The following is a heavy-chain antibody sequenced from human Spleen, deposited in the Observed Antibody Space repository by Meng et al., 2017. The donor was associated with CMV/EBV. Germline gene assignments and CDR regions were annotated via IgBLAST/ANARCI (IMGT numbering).Heavy chain of an antibody. J-gene: IGHJ4*02. Sequence: ASVKVSCKASGYTFSSFDINWVRQTPGQGLEWMGWLNPSGGSTSFAQKFQDGVTMTRDRSTSTVYMELSSLRSEDTAVYYCARDLDHSSSSGWGYWGQGTLVTVSS. D-gene: IGHD6-6*01. CDR2: LNPSGGST. V-gene: IGHV1-8*01. CDR1: GYTFSSFD. CDR3: ARDLDHSSSSGWGY.